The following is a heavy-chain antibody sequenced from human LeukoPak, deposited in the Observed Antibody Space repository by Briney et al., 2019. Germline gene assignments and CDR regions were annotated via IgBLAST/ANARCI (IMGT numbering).Heavy chain of an antibody. CDR3: ACLGFSTAQGRDY. Sequence: GSLRLSFAASGFPFSSYSLNWVRPASGKGLAWVSSISSSSSYIYYADSVKGRFTISRDNAKNSLYLQMNSLRAEDTAVYYCACLGFSTAQGRDYWGQGTLVTVSS. D-gene: IGHD3-16*01. CDR2: ISSSSSYI. CDR1: GFPFSSYS. J-gene: IGHJ4*02. V-gene: IGHV3-21*01.